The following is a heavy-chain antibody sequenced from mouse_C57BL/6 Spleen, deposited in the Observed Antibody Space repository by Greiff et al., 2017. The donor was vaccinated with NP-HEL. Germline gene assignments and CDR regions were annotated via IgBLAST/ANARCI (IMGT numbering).Heavy chain of an antibody. D-gene: IGHD1-1*01. V-gene: IGHV1-39*01. CDR3: ARQATTVVARYFDV. J-gene: IGHJ1*03. Sequence: QLQQSGPELVKPGASVKISCKASGYSFTDYNMNWVKQSNGKSLEWIGVINPNYGTTSYNQKFKGKATLTVDQSSSTAYMQLNSLTSEDSAVYYCARQATTVVARYFDVWGTGTTVTVSS. CDR2: INPNYGTT. CDR1: GYSFTDYN.